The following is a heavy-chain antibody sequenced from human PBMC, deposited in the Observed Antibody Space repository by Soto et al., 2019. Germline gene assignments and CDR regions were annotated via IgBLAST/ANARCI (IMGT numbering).Heavy chain of an antibody. D-gene: IGHD2-15*01. V-gene: IGHV1-69*01. CDR1: GGTFSSYA. J-gene: IGHJ6*02. CDR3: ARVPKYCRGGSGDQETRYGRDV. CDR2: IIPIFGTA. Sequence: QVQLVQSGAEVKKPGSSVKVSCKASGGTFSSYALSWVRQAPGQGLEWMGGIIPIFGTANSAQTCQGRVTIPADESTSTAYMELSSLRSEDTAVYYCARVPKYCRGGSGDQETRYGRDVGGQGTTVTV.